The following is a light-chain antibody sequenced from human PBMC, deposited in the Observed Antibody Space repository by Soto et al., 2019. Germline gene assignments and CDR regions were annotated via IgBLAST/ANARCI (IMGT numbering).Light chain of an antibody. J-gene: IGLJ2*01. Sequence: QSVLTQPPSVSAAPGQEVTISCSGSSSNIGNNYAFWYQQLPGTAPKLLIFDNNKRPSGSPDRFSGFKSGTSATLGITGLQTGDEADYYCGTWDSSLSAVVFGGGTKVTVL. CDR3: GTWDSSLSAVV. CDR1: SSNIGNNY. CDR2: DNN. V-gene: IGLV1-51*01.